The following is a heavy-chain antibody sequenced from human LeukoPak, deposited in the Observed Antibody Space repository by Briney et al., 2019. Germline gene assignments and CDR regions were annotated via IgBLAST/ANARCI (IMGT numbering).Heavy chain of an antibody. V-gene: IGHV3-7*03. Sequence: GGSLRLSCAASGFTFSSYWMTWVRQAPGKGLEWVANIKQDGSERYYVDSVKGRFTISRDNAKNSLYLQMNSLRAEDTAVYYCAAEIYYYYGMDVWGQGTTVTVSS. CDR3: AAEIYYYYGMDV. CDR1: GFTFSSYW. J-gene: IGHJ6*02. CDR2: IKQDGSER.